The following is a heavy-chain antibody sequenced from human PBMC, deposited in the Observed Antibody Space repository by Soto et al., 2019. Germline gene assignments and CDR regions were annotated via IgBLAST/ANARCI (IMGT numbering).Heavy chain of an antibody. J-gene: IGHJ4*02. V-gene: IGHV3-30*18. D-gene: IGHD1-26*01. CDR1: GFDFTYYA. CDR2: MSSDGSKI. CDR3: AKDEGVGGTLGLFDY. Sequence: QVQLVESGGGAVQPGESLRLSCVASGFDFTYYAMHWVRQAPGKGLESVAVMSSDGSKIHHTDSVKGRFTISRDNSKNTLYLQMHSLRQEDTAVYFCAKDEGVGGTLGLFDYWGQGTLVSVSS.